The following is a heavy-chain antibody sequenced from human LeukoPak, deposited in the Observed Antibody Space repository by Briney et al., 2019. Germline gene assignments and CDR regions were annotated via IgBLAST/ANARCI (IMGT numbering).Heavy chain of an antibody. CDR3: AKDYSSGCPGD. V-gene: IGHV3-30*18. Sequence: GRSLRLSCAASGFTFSTYGMLWVRQAPGKGLDWVATISYDGRNKFHAASVKGRFTISRDNSKNTVFLQMNSLRPEDTAIYYCAKDYSSGCPGDWGQGTLVTVSS. CDR1: GFTFSTYG. D-gene: IGHD3-22*01. CDR2: ISYDGRNK. J-gene: IGHJ4*02.